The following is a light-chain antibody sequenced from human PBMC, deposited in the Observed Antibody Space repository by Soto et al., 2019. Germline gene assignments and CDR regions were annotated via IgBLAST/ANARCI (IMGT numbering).Light chain of an antibody. V-gene: IGLV6-57*01. CDR2: EDN. CDR1: SGSIASNY. CDR3: QSYDSSHQV. J-gene: IGLJ3*02. Sequence: NFMLTQPHSVSESPGKTVTISCTRSSGSIASNYVQWYQQRPGSSPTTVIYEDNQRPSGVPDRFSGSIDSSSNSASLTISGRKTEDEADYYCQSYDSSHQVFGGGTKLTVL.